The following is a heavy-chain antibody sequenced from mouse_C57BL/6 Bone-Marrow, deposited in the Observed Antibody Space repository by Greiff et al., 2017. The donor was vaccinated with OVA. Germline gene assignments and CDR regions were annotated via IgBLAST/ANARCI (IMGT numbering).Heavy chain of an antibody. V-gene: IGHV1-53*01. CDR2: INPSNGGT. J-gene: IGHJ1*03. Sequence: VQLQQPGTELVKPGASVKLSCKASGYTFTSYWMHWVKQRPGQGLEWIGNINPSNGGTNYNEKFKSKATLTVDKSSSTAYMQLSSLTSEDSAVYYCAREIYYYGSSHWYFDGWGTGTTVTVSS. D-gene: IGHD1-1*01. CDR3: AREIYYYGSSHWYFDG. CDR1: GYTFTSYW.